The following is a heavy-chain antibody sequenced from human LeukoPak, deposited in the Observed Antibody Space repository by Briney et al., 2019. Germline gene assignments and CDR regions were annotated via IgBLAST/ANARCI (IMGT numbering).Heavy chain of an antibody. CDR1: GGSISSYY. D-gene: IGHD2-21*02. CDR2: IYYSGST. J-gene: IGHJ4*02. CDR3: ARGTYCGGDCYYYFDY. Sequence: PSETLSLTCTVSGGSISSYYWSWIRQPPGEGLEWVGYIYYSGSTNYNPSLKSRVTISVDTSKNQFSLKLSSVTAADTAVYYCARGTYCGGDCYYYFDYWGQGTLVTVSS. V-gene: IGHV4-59*01.